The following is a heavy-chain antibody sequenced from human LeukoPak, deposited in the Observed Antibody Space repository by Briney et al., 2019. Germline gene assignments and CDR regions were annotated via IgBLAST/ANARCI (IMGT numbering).Heavy chain of an antibody. CDR1: GYSISSGYY. J-gene: IGHJ4*02. CDR2: IYHSGST. V-gene: IGHV4-38-2*02. CDR3: ARMVRGVIPFDY. D-gene: IGHD3-10*01. Sequence: SETLSLTCTVSGYSISSGYYWGWIRQPPGKGLEWIGSIYHSGSTYYNPSLKSRVTISVDTSKNQFSLKLSSVTAADTAVYYCARMVRGVIPFDYWGQGTLVTVSS.